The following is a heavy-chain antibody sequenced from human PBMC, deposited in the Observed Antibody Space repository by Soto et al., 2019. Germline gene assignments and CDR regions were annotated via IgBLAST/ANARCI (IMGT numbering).Heavy chain of an antibody. D-gene: IGHD5-12*01. J-gene: IGHJ4*02. V-gene: IGHV3-30-3*01. CDR1: GFTFSSYA. CDR3: ASDRRSGYDWGYFDY. Sequence: PGGSLRLSCAASGFTFSSYAMHWVRQAPGKGLEWVAVISYDGSNKYYADSVKGRFTISRDNSKNTLYLQMNSLRAEDTAVYYCASDRRSGYDWGYFDYWGQGTLVTVSS. CDR2: ISYDGSNK.